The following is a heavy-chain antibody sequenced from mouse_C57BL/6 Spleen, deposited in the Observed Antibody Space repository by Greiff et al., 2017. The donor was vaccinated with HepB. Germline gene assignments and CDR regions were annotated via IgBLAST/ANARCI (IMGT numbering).Heavy chain of an antibody. CDR1: GYTFTSYW. Sequence: QVHVKQPGTELVKPGASVKLSCKASGYTFTSYWMHWVKQRPGQGLEWIGNINPSNGGTNYNEKFKSKATLTVDKSSSTAYMQLSSLTSEDSAVYYCARPSNYLYFDYWGQGTTLTVSS. CDR2: INPSNGGT. V-gene: IGHV1-53*01. D-gene: IGHD2-5*01. J-gene: IGHJ2*01. CDR3: ARPSNYLYFDY.